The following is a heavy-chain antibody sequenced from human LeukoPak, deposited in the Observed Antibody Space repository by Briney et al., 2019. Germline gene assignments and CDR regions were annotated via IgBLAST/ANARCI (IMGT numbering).Heavy chain of an antibody. V-gene: IGHV4-31*03. CDR3: ARAARQGFTMIVVPFFYFDL. Sequence: PSQTLSLTCTVSGGSISSGASDWGWIRQHPKRGLEWVGYINHSGSTYYNPSLGSRVTMSVDTSKNQFSLKLSSVTAADSAVYYCARAARQGFTMIVVPFFYFDLWGRGTLVTVSS. CDR2: INHSGST. J-gene: IGHJ2*01. D-gene: IGHD3-22*01. CDR1: GGSISSGASD.